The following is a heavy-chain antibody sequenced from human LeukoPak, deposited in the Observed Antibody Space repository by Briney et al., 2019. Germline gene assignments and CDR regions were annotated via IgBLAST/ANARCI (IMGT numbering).Heavy chain of an antibody. J-gene: IGHJ5*01. CDR3: VRHPRDFLNGNNWIES. Sequence: GASVKVSCKTSGYTFSNYVINWLRQAPGQGLEWMGWVSGYSANANYAQTLQGRVTMTRDKSTSTAYMELRCVRYDDTAVYYCVRHPRDFLNGNNWIESWGQGTLVTVSS. CDR2: VSGYSANA. D-gene: IGHD3-3*01. CDR1: GYTFSNYV. V-gene: IGHV1-18*04.